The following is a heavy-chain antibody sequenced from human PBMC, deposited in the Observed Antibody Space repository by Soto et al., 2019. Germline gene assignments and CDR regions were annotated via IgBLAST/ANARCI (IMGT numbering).Heavy chain of an antibody. D-gene: IGHD3-22*01. CDR2: ISGSGGST. Sequence: GSLRLSCAASGFTFSSYAMSWVRQAPGKGLEWVSAISGSGGSTYYADSVKGRFTISRDNSKNTLYLQMNSLRAEDTAVYYCAKNYYDSSGYPPSFDYWGQGTLVTVSS. V-gene: IGHV3-23*01. J-gene: IGHJ4*02. CDR3: AKNYYDSSGYPPSFDY. CDR1: GFTFSSYA.